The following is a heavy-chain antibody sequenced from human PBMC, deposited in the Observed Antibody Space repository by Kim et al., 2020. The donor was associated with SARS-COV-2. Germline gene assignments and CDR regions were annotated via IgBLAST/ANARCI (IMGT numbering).Heavy chain of an antibody. CDR2: IYYSGST. D-gene: IGHD3-10*01. CDR3: AKARFGELK. CDR1: GGSISSYY. J-gene: IGHJ1*01. Sequence: SETLSLTCTVSGGSISSYYWSWIRQPPGKGLEWIGYIYYSGSTNDNPSLKSRVTISVDTSKNQFSLKLSSVTAADTAVYYCAKARFGELKWGQGNLVTVS. V-gene: IGHV4-59*13.